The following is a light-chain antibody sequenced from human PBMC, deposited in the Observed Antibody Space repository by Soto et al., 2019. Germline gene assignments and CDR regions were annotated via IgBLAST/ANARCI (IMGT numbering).Light chain of an antibody. CDR1: SSDVGGYNY. Sequence: QSALTQPPSASGSPGQSVTISCTGTSSDVGGYNYVSWYQHHPGKAPKLIIYEVTKRPSGVPDRFSGSKSANTPSLTVSGLRVEVEANNNWSSYAGRTLFGGGTKLTVL. CDR3: SSYAGRTL. V-gene: IGLV2-8*01. J-gene: IGLJ2*01. CDR2: EVT.